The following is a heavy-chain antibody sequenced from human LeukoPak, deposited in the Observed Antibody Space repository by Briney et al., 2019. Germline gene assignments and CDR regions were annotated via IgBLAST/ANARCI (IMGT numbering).Heavy chain of an antibody. CDR1: GGSISSGDYY. J-gene: IGHJ5*02. Sequence: SETLSLTCTVSGGSISSGDYYWSWIRQHPGKGLEYIGYIYSSGVTYYNPSLKSRVTISVDTSKNQFSLKLSSVTAADTAVYYCARGGEGGELPGRTNWFDPWGQGTLVTVSS. CDR2: IYSSGVT. V-gene: IGHV4-31*03. D-gene: IGHD1-7*01. CDR3: ARGGEGGELPGRTNWFDP.